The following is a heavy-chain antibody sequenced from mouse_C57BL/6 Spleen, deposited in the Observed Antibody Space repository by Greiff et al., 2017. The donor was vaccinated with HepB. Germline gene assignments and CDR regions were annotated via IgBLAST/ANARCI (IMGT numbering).Heavy chain of an antibody. CDR2: ISYSGST. J-gene: IGHJ3*01. D-gene: IGHD1-1*01. V-gene: IGHV3-1*01. Sequence: DVQLQESGPGMVKPSQSLSLTCTVTGYSITSGYDWHWIRHFPGNKLEWMGYISYSGSTNYNPSLKSRISITHDTSKNHFFLKLNSVTTEDTATYYCARSYGSLFAYWGQGTLVTVSA. CDR3: ARSYGSLFAY. CDR1: GYSITSGYD.